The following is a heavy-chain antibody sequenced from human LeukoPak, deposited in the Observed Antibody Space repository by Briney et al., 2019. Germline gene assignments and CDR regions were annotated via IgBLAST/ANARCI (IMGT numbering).Heavy chain of an antibody. CDR1: GYTFTDSY. D-gene: IGHD2-8*01. Sequence: ASVKVSCKTSGYTFTDSYIHWVRQAPGQGLELMGRINPNSGDPNYPQKFQGRVTMTRDTSISTAYMEMSSLTSDDTAVYYCARSARHCNNGVCFTDYYIDLWGKGTTVTVSS. CDR2: INPNSGDP. J-gene: IGHJ6*03. CDR3: ARSARHCNNGVCFTDYYIDL. V-gene: IGHV1-2*06.